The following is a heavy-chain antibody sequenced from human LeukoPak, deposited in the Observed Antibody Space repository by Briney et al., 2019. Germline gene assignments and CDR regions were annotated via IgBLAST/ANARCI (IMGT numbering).Heavy chain of an antibody. CDR2: ISSSSSYI. D-gene: IGHD1-26*01. CDR1: GFTFSSYS. Sequence: GGSLRLSCAASGFTFSSYSMNWVRQAPGKGLEWVSSISSSSSYIYHADSVKGRFTISRDNAKNSLYLQMNSLRAEDTAVYYCARGLGAPGAFDIWGQGTMVTVSS. V-gene: IGHV3-21*01. CDR3: ARGLGAPGAFDI. J-gene: IGHJ3*02.